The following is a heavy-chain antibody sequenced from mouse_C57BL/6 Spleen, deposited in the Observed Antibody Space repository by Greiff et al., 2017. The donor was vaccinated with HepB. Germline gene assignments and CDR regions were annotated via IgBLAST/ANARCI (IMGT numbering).Heavy chain of an antibody. Sequence: VQLQQPGAELVKPGASVKLSCKASGYTFPSSGIQGVNQRPGQGLEWIGEIDPSDSYPNYNQKFKGKATLTVDTSSSTAYRQLSSLTSEDSAVDYCARGDDGYPWVAYRGQGTLVTVSA. V-gene: IGHV1-50*01. CDR3: ARGDDGYPWVAY. D-gene: IGHD2-3*01. J-gene: IGHJ3*01. CDR1: GYTFPSSG. CDR2: IDPSDSYP.